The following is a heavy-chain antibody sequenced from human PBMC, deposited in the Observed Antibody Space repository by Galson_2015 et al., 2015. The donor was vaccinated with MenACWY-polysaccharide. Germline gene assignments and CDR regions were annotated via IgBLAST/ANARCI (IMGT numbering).Heavy chain of an antibody. CDR1: GGTFSDYG. CDR3: ARVDCSGTTCYFAY. V-gene: IGHV1-69*04. Sequence: SVKVSCKVSGGTFSDYGFGWVRQAPGQGLEWMGRIIPIAGMGKYAQKFQGRLTITADRSTSTIHLELSSLTSEDTAVYYCARVDCSGTTCYFAYWGQGTLVTVSS. CDR2: IIPIAGMG. D-gene: IGHD2-15*01. J-gene: IGHJ4*02.